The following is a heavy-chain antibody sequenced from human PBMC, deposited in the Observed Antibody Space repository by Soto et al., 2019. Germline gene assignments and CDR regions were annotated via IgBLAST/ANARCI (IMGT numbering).Heavy chain of an antibody. D-gene: IGHD6-19*01. CDR2: ISYDGSNK. J-gene: IGHJ4*02. Sequence: VQLVETGGGLIQPGGSLRLSCAASGFTVSSNYMSWVRQAPGKGLEWVAVISYDGSNKYYADSVKGRFTISRDNSKNTLYLQMNSLRAEDTAVYYCAKDLGVAVAAVDYWGQGTLVTVSS. CDR1: GFTVSSNY. CDR3: AKDLGVAVAAVDY. V-gene: IGHV3-30*18.